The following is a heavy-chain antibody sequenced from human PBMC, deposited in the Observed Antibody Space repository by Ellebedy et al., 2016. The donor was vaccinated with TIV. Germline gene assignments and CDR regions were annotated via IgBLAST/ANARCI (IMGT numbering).Heavy chain of an antibody. CDR2: INPSGAHT. J-gene: IGHJ4*02. V-gene: IGHV1-46*01. Sequence: AASVKVSCKASGYTFTNYYMHWVRQAPGQGLEWMGVINPSGAHTTYTQKFQGRVTMTRDTSTSTVYMDLSSLRSDDTAVYYCARGLPQQWLGPQFDYWGQGTLVTVSS. D-gene: IGHD6-19*01. CDR1: GYTFTNYY. CDR3: ARGLPQQWLGPQFDY.